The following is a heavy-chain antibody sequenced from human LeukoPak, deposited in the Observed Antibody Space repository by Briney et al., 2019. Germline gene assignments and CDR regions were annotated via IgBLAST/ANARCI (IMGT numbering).Heavy chain of an antibody. CDR3: ARGAAMVTGY. D-gene: IGHD5-18*01. CDR1: GFTFSDYY. CDR2: ISGRSSYT. Sequence: GGSLRLSCAASGFTFSDYYMTWIRQAPGKGLEWVSCISGRSSYTNYADSVKGRFTISRDNAKNSLYLQMNSLRAEDTAVYYCARGAAMVTGYWGQGTLVTVSS. V-gene: IGHV3-11*06. J-gene: IGHJ4*02.